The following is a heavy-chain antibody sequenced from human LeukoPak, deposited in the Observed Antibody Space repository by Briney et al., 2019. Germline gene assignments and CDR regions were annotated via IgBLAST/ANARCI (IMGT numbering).Heavy chain of an antibody. V-gene: IGHV4-34*01. CDR2: INHSGST. CDR1: GGSFSGYY. Sequence: SETLSLTCAVYGGSFSGYYWSWIRQPPGKGLEWIGEINHSGSTNYNPSLKSRVTISVDTSKNQFSLKLSSVTAADTAVYYCARLRISGATTFDYWGQGTLVTVSS. D-gene: IGHD1-26*01. CDR3: ARLRISGATTFDY. J-gene: IGHJ4*02.